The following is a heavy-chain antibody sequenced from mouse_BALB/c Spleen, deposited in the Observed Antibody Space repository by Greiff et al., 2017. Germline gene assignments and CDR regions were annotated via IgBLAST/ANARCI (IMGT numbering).Heavy chain of an antibody. D-gene: IGHD1-1*01. J-gene: IGHJ1*01. CDR3: ASLYYCSSRYWYFDV. CDR1: GFSLTSYG. CDR2: IWSGGST. Sequence: QVQLQQSGPGLVQPSQSLSITCTVSGFSLTSYGVHWVRQSPGKGLEWLGVIWSGGSTDYNAAFISRLSISKDNSKSQVFFKMNSLQANDTAIYYCASLYYCSSRYWYFDVWGAGTTVTVSS. V-gene: IGHV2-2*02.